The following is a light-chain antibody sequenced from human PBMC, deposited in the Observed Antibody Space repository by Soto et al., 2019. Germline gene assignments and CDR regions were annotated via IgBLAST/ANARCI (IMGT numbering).Light chain of an antibody. CDR2: KAS. Sequence: DIQMTQSPSTLSGSVGARVTITCRASHNIISRLVWYQQKPAKAPKLLIYKASTLKSAGPSRFSGSGSGTEFSLTISSLQPDDFATYYCQHYNSYSEAFGQGTKVDIK. CDR3: QHYNSYSEA. CDR1: HNIISR. V-gene: IGKV1-5*03. J-gene: IGKJ1*01.